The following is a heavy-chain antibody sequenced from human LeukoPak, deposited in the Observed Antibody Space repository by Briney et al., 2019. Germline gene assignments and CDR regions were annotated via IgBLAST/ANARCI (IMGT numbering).Heavy chain of an antibody. CDR2: ISYDGSNK. V-gene: IGHV3-30-3*01. CDR1: GFTFSSYA. D-gene: IGHD3-16*01. J-gene: IGHJ6*03. CDR3: AKDGGLWLLAYYYYMDV. Sequence: PGGSLRLSCAASGFTFSSYAMHWVRQAPGKGLEWVAVISYDGSNKYYADSVKGRFTISRDNSKNTLYLQMNSLRAEDTAVYYCAKDGGLWLLAYYYYMDVWGKGTTVTVSS.